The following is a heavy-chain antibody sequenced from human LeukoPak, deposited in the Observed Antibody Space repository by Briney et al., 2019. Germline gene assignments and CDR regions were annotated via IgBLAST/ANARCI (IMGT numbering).Heavy chain of an antibody. Sequence: PGGSLRLSCAASGFTFSSYWMSWVRQAPGKGLEWVANINGAGSGKDYVDSVKGRFTISRDNAKDSLSLQMNSLRVEDTAVYYCARERWLQPDYWGQGILVTVSS. CDR1: GFTFSSYW. CDR3: ARERWLQPDY. V-gene: IGHV3-7*01. CDR2: INGAGSGK. D-gene: IGHD5-24*01. J-gene: IGHJ4*02.